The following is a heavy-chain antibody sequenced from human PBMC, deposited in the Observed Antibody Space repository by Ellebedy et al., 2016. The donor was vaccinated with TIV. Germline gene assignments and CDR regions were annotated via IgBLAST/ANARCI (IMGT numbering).Heavy chain of an antibody. V-gene: IGHV1-3*01. D-gene: IGHD6-19*01. Sequence: AASVKVSCKASGYTFTTYGIYWVRQAPGQRLEWMGRINVGNGNTKYSQKFQGRVTITRDTFASTAYMELSSLRTEDTAVFYCARTVSYSSGWYGYWGQGTLVTVSS. CDR2: INVGNGNT. J-gene: IGHJ4*02. CDR3: ARTVSYSSGWYGY. CDR1: GYTFTTYG.